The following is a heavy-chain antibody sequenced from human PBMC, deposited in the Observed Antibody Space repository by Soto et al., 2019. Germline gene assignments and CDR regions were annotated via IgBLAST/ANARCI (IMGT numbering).Heavy chain of an antibody. D-gene: IGHD3-22*01. Sequence: GGSLRLSCAASGFTFSSYAMSWVRQAPGKGLEWVSAISGSGGSTYYADSVKGRFTISRDNSKNTLYLQMNSLRAEDTAVHYCANLGGYYDSSGYYYSYWGQGTLVTVSS. CDR3: ANLGGYYDSSGYYYSY. V-gene: IGHV3-23*01. J-gene: IGHJ4*02. CDR2: ISGSGGST. CDR1: GFTFSSYA.